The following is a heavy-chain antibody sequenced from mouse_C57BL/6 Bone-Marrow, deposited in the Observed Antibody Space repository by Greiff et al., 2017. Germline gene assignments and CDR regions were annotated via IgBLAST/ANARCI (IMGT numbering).Heavy chain of an antibody. CDR3: ASDYYGSEGAMDY. D-gene: IGHD1-1*01. V-gene: IGHV1-56*01. CDR2: IFPGSGST. CDR1: GYTFTSHW. Sequence: QVQLQQSGPELVRPGASVKISCKAPGYTFTSHWMQWVRQRPGQGLEWIGEIFPGSGSTYYNEKFKGKATLTVDTSSSTAYMQLSSLKSEDSAVYFCASDYYGSEGAMDYWGQGTSVTVSS. J-gene: IGHJ4*01.